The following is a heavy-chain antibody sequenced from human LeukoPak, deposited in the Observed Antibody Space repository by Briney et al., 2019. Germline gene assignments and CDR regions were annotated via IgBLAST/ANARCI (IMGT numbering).Heavy chain of an antibody. D-gene: IGHD2-8*01. CDR3: AREGCTNGVCYVDY. J-gene: IGHJ4*02. CDR1: GYTFTSYG. CDR2: MNPNSGNT. Sequence: ASVKVSCKASGYTFTSYGINWVRQATGQGLEWMGWMNPNSGNTGYAQKFQGRVTMTRDTSTSTVYMELSSLRSEDTAVYYCAREGCTNGVCYVDYWGQGTLVTVSS. V-gene: IGHV1-8*02.